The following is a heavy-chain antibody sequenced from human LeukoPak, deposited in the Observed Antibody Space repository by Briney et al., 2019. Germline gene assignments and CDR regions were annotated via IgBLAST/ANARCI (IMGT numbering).Heavy chain of an antibody. Sequence: GGSLRLSCAASGFTFSDYYMSWIRQAPGKGLEWVSYISSSGSTIYYADSVKGRFTISRDNAKNSLYLQMNSLRAEDTAVYYCARDLDSYDSSGSYFDYWGQGTLVTVSS. D-gene: IGHD3-22*01. CDR1: GFTFSDYY. CDR3: ARDLDSYDSSGSYFDY. V-gene: IGHV3-11*04. J-gene: IGHJ4*02. CDR2: ISSSGSTI.